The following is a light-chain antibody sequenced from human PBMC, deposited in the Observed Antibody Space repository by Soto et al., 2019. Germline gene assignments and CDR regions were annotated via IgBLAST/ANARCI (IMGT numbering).Light chain of an antibody. CDR1: SSDVGGYNY. Sequence: QSALTQPASVSGSPGQSITISCTGTSSDVGGYNYVSWYQQHPGKAPKLMIYDVSNRPSGVSKRFSGSRSGNTASLTISGLQAEDVADYYCSSYTGSTTLVIFGGGTKLTVL. CDR2: DVS. V-gene: IGLV2-14*03. J-gene: IGLJ2*01. CDR3: SSYTGSTTLVI.